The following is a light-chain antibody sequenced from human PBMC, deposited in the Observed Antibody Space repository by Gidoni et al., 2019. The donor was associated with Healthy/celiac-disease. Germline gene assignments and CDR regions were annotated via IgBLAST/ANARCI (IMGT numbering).Light chain of an antibody. Sequence: DIQMTQSPSSLSASVGYRVTITCRASQSISSYLNWYQQKPGKAPKLLIYAASSLQSGVPSMFSGSGSGTDFTLTISSLQPEDFATYYCQQSYSTPRTFGQGTKVESK. CDR1: QSISSY. CDR3: QQSYSTPRT. J-gene: IGKJ1*01. V-gene: IGKV1-39*01. CDR2: AAS.